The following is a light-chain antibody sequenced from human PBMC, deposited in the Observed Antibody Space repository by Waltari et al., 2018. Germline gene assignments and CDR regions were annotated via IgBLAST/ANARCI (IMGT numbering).Light chain of an antibody. CDR3: HQYYNIPFT. CDR1: QSVLYSSNNKNY. Sequence: DIVMTQSQDSLAVSLGERATINCKSSQSVLYSSNNKNYLAWYQQNPGQPPKLLIYWASTRESGVPDRLSGSGSGTDFTLTISSLQAEDVAVYYCHQYYNIPFTFGPGTKVDIK. CDR2: WAS. J-gene: IGKJ3*01. V-gene: IGKV4-1*01.